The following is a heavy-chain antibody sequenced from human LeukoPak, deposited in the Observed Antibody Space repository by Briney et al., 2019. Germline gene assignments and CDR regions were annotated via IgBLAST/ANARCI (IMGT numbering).Heavy chain of an antibody. CDR3: ARDRELGY. V-gene: IGHV4-38-2*02. CDR1: GYSISSGFY. D-gene: IGHD3-10*01. CDR2: IFHSGST. Sequence: SETLSLTCSVSGYSISSGFYWGWIRQPPGKELEWIGNIFHSGSTYYNPSLQSRVTLSVDTSKNQFSLKLTSVTAADTAVYYCARDRELGYWGQGTLVTVSS. J-gene: IGHJ4*02.